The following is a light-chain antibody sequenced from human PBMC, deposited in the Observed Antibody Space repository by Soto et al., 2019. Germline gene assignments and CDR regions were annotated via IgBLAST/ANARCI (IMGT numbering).Light chain of an antibody. V-gene: IGKV1-5*01. Sequence: IQMTQSPSTVSASVGDRVTITCRASQSITNRLAWYQQKPGKAPKVLIYDASNLESRVPSRFSGSGSGTEFILTISSLQPDDFATYYCQHYGGMWTFGQGTRVDIK. CDR3: QHYGGMWT. J-gene: IGKJ1*01. CDR1: QSITNR. CDR2: DAS.